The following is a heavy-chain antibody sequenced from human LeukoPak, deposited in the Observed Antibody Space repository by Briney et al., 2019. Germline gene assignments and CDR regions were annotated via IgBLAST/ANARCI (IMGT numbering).Heavy chain of an antibody. Sequence: GGSLRLSCVVSGFTLSDYGIHWVRQAPGKGLEFVATISSNGGGTYLANSVKGRFTISRDSSKNTLYLQMGSLRAEDMAVYFCARSTSGWFDYWGQGTLVTVSS. CDR3: ARSTSGWFDY. CDR1: GFTLSDYG. CDR2: ISSNGGGT. J-gene: IGHJ4*02. V-gene: IGHV3-64*01. D-gene: IGHD6-19*01.